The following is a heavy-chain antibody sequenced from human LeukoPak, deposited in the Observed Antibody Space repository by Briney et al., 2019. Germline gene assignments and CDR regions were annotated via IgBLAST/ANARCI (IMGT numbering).Heavy chain of an antibody. J-gene: IGHJ4*02. V-gene: IGHV4-4*02. CDR2: IYHSGST. D-gene: IGHD5-18*01. CDR1: GGSISSSNW. Sequence: PSETLSLTCAVSGGSISSSNWWSWVRQPPGKGLEWIGEIYHSGSTNYNPSLKSRVTISVDKSKNQFSLKLSSVTAADTAVYYCARALGYSYGSFDYWGQGTLVTVSS. CDR3: ARALGYSYGSFDY.